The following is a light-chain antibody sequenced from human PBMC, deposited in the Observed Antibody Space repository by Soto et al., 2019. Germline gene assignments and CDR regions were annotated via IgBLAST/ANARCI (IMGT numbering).Light chain of an antibody. J-gene: IGLJ1*01. CDR3: GTWDSSLSAPYV. CDR2: GNN. CDR1: SSNIGNNY. Sequence: CERTQPASVSAAPVQEGTISCSGSSSNIGNNYVSWYQQLPGTAPKLLIFGNNKRPSGIPDRFSGSKSGTSATLGITGLQTGDEANYYCGTWDSSLSAPYVFGTGTKVTVL. V-gene: IGLV1-51*02.